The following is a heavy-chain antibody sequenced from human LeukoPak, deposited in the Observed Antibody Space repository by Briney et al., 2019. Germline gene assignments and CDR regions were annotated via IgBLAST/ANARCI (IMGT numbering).Heavy chain of an antibody. CDR1: GYTFTGYY. CDR3: ARGGPVTLFDY. Sequence: ASVKVSCKASGYTFTGYYMHWVRQAPGQGLEWMGWINPNSGGTNYAQKFQGRVTMTRDMSTSTVYMELSSLRSEDTAVYYCARGGPVTLFDYWGQGTLVTVSS. J-gene: IGHJ4*02. CDR2: INPNSGGT. V-gene: IGHV1-2*02. D-gene: IGHD4-11*01.